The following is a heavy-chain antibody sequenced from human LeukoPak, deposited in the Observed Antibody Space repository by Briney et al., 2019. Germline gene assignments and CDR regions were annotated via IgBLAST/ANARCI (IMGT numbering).Heavy chain of an antibody. V-gene: IGHV3-23*01. CDR3: AKGKAYNNLDWFDP. J-gene: IGHJ5*02. D-gene: IGHD4-11*01. Sequence: PGGSLRLSCAASGFTSSNYAMTWVRQAPGKGLEWVSSIVGTGASTFYADSVKGRFTISRDNSMDTLYLQLNSLRAEDTAVYFCAKGKAYNNLDWFDPWGQGTLVTVSS. CDR2: IVGTGAST. CDR1: GFTSSNYA.